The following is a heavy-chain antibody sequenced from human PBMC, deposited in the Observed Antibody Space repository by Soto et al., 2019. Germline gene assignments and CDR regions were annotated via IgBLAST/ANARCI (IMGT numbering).Heavy chain of an antibody. Sequence: QVQLVESGGGVVQPGRSLRLSCAASGFTFSSYGMHWVRQAPGKGLEWVAVISYDGSNKYYADSVKGRFTISRDNSKNTLYLQMNSLRAEDTAVYYCAKDGRDGYNSDYWGQGTLVTVSS. CDR2: ISYDGSNK. CDR1: GFTFSSYG. V-gene: IGHV3-30*18. J-gene: IGHJ4*02. D-gene: IGHD5-12*01. CDR3: AKDGRDGYNSDY.